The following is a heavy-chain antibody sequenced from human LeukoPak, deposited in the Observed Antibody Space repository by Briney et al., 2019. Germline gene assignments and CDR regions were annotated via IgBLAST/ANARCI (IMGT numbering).Heavy chain of an antibody. Sequence: PGGSLRLSCTASGFTFSNHSMNWVRQAPGKGLEWVSYISSSSSARYYAGSVKGRFTIPRDDASNSLYLRMNSLRAEDTAIYYCARMSGSRLPGYWGQGALVTVSS. V-gene: IGHV3-48*01. CDR2: ISSSSSAR. CDR3: ARMSGSRLPGY. J-gene: IGHJ4*02. CDR1: GFTFSNHS. D-gene: IGHD3-3*01.